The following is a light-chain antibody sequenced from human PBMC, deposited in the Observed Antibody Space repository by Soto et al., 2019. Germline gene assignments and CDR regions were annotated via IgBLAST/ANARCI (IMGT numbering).Light chain of an antibody. V-gene: IGLV1-51*01. CDR3: GTWDSSLSAVV. CDR1: SSDVGGYDY. J-gene: IGLJ2*01. CDR2: DNN. Sequence: QSALTQPASVSGSPGQSITISCTGTSSDVGGYDYVSWYQQHPGKAPKLMIYDNNKRPSGIPDRFSGSKSGTSATLGITGLQTGDEADYYCGTWDSSLSAVVFGGGTQLTVL.